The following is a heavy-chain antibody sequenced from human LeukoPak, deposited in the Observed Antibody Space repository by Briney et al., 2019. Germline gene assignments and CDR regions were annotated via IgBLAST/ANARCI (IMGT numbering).Heavy chain of an antibody. Sequence: ASVKVSCKASGYTFTGYYMHWVRQAPGQGLEWMGWINPNSGGTNYAQKFQGRVTMTRDTSISTAYMELSRLRSDDTAVYYCARAPDIWFGELLFYYWGQGTLVTVSS. V-gene: IGHV1-2*02. J-gene: IGHJ4*02. CDR3: ARAPDIWFGELLFYY. CDR1: GYTFTGYY. D-gene: IGHD3-10*01. CDR2: INPNSGGT.